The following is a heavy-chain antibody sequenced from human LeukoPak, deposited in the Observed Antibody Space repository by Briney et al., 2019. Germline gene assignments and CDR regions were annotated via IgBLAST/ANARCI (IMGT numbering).Heavy chain of an antibody. CDR1: GSSISSSNW. D-gene: IGHD6-13*01. Sequence: SETLSLTCAVSGSSISSSNWWVWIRPPPGKGQEWFGYIHYDGRTDYNPSLKSRVTMSVDTSRNQFSLKLSSMTAVDTAVYYCARKPEGQRYGIDQWGQGTLVTVSS. CDR2: IHYDGRT. CDR3: ARKPEGQRYGIDQ. J-gene: IGHJ4*02. V-gene: IGHV4-28*01.